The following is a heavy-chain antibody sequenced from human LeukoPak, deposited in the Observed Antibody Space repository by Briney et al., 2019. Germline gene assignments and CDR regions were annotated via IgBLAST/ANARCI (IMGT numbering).Heavy chain of an antibody. V-gene: IGHV3-30*18. CDR2: ISYDGSNK. CDR3: AKSATKYSGYDEYYIDC. Sequence: PGGSLRLSCAASGFTFSSYGMHWVRQAPGKGLEWVAVISYDGSNKYYADSVKGRFTISRDNSKNTLYLQMNSLRAEDTAVYYCAKSATKYSGYDEYYIDCGGEGTLVTVS. D-gene: IGHD5-12*01. J-gene: IGHJ4*02. CDR1: GFTFSSYG.